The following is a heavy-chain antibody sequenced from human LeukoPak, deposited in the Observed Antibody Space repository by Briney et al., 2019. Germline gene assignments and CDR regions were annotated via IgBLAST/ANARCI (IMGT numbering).Heavy chain of an antibody. V-gene: IGHV3-11*04. CDR3: ARDSRRDAYNPFDC. CDR2: ISSDGSII. D-gene: IGHD5-24*01. Sequence: KSGGSLRLSCAASGFTFSDYYMSWIRQAPGKGLEWVSYISSDGSIIYYADSVKGRFTISRDSAKNSLYLQMNSLRAEDTAVYYCARDSRRDAYNPFDCWGQGTLVTVSS. CDR1: GFTFSDYY. J-gene: IGHJ4*02.